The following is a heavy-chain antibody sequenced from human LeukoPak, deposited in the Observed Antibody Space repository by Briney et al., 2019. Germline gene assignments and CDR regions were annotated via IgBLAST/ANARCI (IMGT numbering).Heavy chain of an antibody. J-gene: IGHJ3*01. V-gene: IGHV4-61*02. CDR3: ASTDYGDYGEGLD. D-gene: IGHD4-17*01. Sequence: SQTLSLTCTVSGGSISSGSYYWSWIRQPAGKGLEWIGRIYTSGSTNYNPSLKSRVTISVDTSKNQFSLKLSSVTAADTAVYYCASTDYGDYGEGLDWGQGTMVTVSS. CDR2: IYTSGST. CDR1: GGSISSGSYY.